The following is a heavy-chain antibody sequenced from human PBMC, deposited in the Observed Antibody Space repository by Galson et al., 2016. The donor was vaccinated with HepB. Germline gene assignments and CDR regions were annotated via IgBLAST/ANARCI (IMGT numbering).Heavy chain of an antibody. J-gene: IGHJ2*01. CDR2: ISAKNGNT. Sequence: SVKVSCKAFGYTFTDYGISWVRQAPGQGLEWVGWISAKNGNTNHAQKLQGRVTMTTDTSTRTAYMELRSLKFDDSALYFCARHLYTGYDFVIPSDWYFDLWGRGTLVTVSS. CDR1: GYTFTDYG. V-gene: IGHV1-18*01. CDR3: ARHLYTGYDFVIPSDWYFDL. D-gene: IGHD5-12*01.